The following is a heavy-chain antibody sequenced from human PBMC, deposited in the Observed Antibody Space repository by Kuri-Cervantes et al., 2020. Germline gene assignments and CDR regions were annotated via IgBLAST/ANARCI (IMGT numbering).Heavy chain of an antibody. D-gene: IGHD4-17*01. CDR2: IDWDDDK. J-gene: IGHJ2*01. Sequence: SGPTLVKPTQTLTLTCTFSGFSLSTSGLGVGWIRQPPGKALEWLARIDWDDDKFYRTSLKTRLTISKDTSKNQVVLTMTNMDPVDTATYYCARVYGDYAAWYFDLWGRGTLVTVSS. V-gene: IGHV2-70D*14. CDR1: GFSLSTSGLG. CDR3: ARVYGDYAAWYFDL.